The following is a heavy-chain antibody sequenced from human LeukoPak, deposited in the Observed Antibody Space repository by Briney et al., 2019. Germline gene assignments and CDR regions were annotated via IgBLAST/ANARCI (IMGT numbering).Heavy chain of an antibody. CDR2: IYDSGST. V-gene: IGHV4-59*01. CDR1: GGSISSYH. J-gene: IGHJ4*02. Sequence: SETLFLTCTVSGGSISSYHWSWIRQPPGKRLEWIGYIYDSGSTNYNPSLKSRVTISIDTSKNQFSLKLSSVTAADTAVYYCAREEYCGGDCYSGFDYWGQGTLVTVSS. D-gene: IGHD2-21*02. CDR3: AREEYCGGDCYSGFDY.